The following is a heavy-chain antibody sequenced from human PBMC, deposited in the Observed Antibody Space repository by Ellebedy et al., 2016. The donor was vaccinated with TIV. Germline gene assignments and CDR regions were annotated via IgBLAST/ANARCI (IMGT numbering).Heavy chain of an antibody. Sequence: SGPTLVKPTQTLTLTCTFSGFSLSTSGMRVSWIRQPPGKALEWLARIDWDDDKFYSTSLKTRLTISKDTPKNQVVLTMTNMDPVDTATYYCARCIAARSGDAFDIWGQGTMVTVSS. D-gene: IGHD6-6*01. CDR1: GFSLSTSGMR. CDR3: ARCIAARSGDAFDI. CDR2: IDWDDDK. J-gene: IGHJ3*02. V-gene: IGHV2-70*04.